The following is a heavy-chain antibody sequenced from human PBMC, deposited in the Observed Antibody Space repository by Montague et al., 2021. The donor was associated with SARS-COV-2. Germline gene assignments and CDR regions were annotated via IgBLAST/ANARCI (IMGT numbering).Heavy chain of an antibody. CDR1: GVSVTDYY. CDR2: VLYNKGT. Sequence: SETLYLTCTVSGVSVTDYYWRWIRQPPGKGLEWVGDVLYNKGTNSNPSLKSRVAISVDTSKNQFSLRLTSVTAADPAFYYCVRHPHCDGFNGPPDFWAQGAFDTVS. J-gene: IGHJ4*02. D-gene: IGHD2-21*01. V-gene: IGHV4-59*08. CDR3: VRHPHCDGFNGPPDF.